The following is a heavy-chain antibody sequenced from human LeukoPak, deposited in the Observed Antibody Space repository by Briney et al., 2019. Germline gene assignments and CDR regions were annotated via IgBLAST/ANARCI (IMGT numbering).Heavy chain of an antibody. Sequence: SETLSLTCTVSGGSISSGDYYWSWIRQPPGKGLEWIGYIYYSGSTYYNPSLKSRVTISVDTSKNQFSLKLSSVTAADTAVYHCARVRSSLFDYWGQGTLVTVSS. CDR2: IYYSGST. D-gene: IGHD6-13*01. CDR3: ARVRSSLFDY. V-gene: IGHV4-30-4*01. J-gene: IGHJ4*02. CDR1: GGSISSGDYY.